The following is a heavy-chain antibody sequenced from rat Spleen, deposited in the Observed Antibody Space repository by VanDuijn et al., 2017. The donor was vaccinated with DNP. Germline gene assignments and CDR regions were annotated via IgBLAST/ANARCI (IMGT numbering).Heavy chain of an antibody. CDR2: INTGSGGT. D-gene: IGHD1-4*01. CDR3: ARRRLPYWYFDF. J-gene: IGHJ1*01. CDR1: AYTFTIYY. Sequence: QVQLQQSGAELAKPGSSVKISCKASAYTFTIYYIGWIKQTTGQGLEYIGYINTGSGGTNYNEKFKGKATLTVDKSSSTAFMQLSSLTPDDSAVYYCARRRLPYWYFDFWGPGTMVTVSS. V-gene: IGHV1-43*01.